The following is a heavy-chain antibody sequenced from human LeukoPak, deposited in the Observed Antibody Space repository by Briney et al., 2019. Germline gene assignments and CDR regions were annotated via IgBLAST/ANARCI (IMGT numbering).Heavy chain of an antibody. CDR3: ASGYYDSSDYYYDY. V-gene: IGHV4-34*01. Sequence: SETLSLTCAVYGGSFSGYYWSWIRQPPGKGLEWIGEINHSGSTNYNPSLKSRVTISVDTSKNQFSLKLSSVTAADTAVYYCASGYYDSSDYYYDYWGQGTLVTVSS. J-gene: IGHJ4*02. CDR1: GGSFSGYY. CDR2: INHSGST. D-gene: IGHD3-22*01.